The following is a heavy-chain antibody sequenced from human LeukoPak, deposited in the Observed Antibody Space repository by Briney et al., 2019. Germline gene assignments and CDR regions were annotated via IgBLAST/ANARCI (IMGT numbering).Heavy chain of an antibody. Sequence: GASVKVSCEASGYTFSDHFLHWVRQAPGQGLQWMGWINSYSGGTSYGQSFRGRVTMTRDTSISTVYMEISGLTSDDTAVDFCARARKLADDAFDVWGQGSMVTVSS. CDR3: ARARKLADDAFDV. CDR2: INSYSGGT. V-gene: IGHV1-2*02. CDR1: GYTFSDHF. J-gene: IGHJ3*01.